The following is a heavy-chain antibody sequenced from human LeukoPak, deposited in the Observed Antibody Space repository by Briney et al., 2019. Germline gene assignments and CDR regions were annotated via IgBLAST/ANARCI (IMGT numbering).Heavy chain of an antibody. CDR1: GFTFRDYW. CDR2: IQQDGGEK. CDR3: ARDWHQQLEGNYYYYMDV. D-gene: IGHD5-18*01. J-gene: IGHJ6*03. Sequence: PGGSLRLSCAASGFTFRDYWMSWVRQAPGKGLEWVANIQQDGGEKYYVDSVKGRFSISRDNARKSLYLQMNSLRAEDTAVYYCARDWHQQLEGNYYYYMDVWGKGTTVTVSS. V-gene: IGHV3-7*01.